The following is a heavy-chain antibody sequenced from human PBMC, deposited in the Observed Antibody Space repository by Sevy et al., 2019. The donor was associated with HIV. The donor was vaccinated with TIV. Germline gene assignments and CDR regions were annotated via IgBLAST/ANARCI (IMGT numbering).Heavy chain of an antibody. J-gene: IGHJ5*02. Sequence: SETLSLTCAVYGGSFSGYYWSWIRQPPGKGLEWIGEINHSGSTNYNPSLKSRVTISVDTSKNQFSLKLNSVTAADTAVYYCARGVFTIIRGVINCFDPWGQGTLVTVSS. D-gene: IGHD3-10*01. CDR1: GGSFSGYY. V-gene: IGHV4-34*01. CDR3: ARGVFTIIRGVINCFDP. CDR2: INHSGST.